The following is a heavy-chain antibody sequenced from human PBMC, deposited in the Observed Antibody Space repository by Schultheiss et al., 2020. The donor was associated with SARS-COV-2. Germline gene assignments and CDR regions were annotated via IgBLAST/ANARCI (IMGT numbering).Heavy chain of an antibody. V-gene: IGHV3-30*02. D-gene: IGHD3-9*01. CDR2: IRKDGSDK. CDR1: GFMFSRNG. J-gene: IGHJ6*02. Sequence: GGSLRLSCAASGFMFSRNGMHWARQAPGKGLEWVAYIRKDGSDKYYAESVKGRFTISRDNSKNTLYLQMNSLRAEDTAVYYCARDLLRYFDWSYYYYGMDVWGQGTTVTVSS. CDR3: ARDLLRYFDWSYYYYGMDV.